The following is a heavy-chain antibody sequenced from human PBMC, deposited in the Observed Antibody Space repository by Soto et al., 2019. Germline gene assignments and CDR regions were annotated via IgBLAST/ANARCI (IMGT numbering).Heavy chain of an antibody. J-gene: IGHJ4*02. V-gene: IGHV3-73*01. CDR3: TRALGVGEDY. Sequence: VGPLRLSCAAAGVTFSGSAMHWVRQASGKGLEWVGRIRSKANSYATAYAASAKGRFTISRDDSKNTAYLQMNSLKTEDTAVYYCTRALGVGEDYWGKGTPVTVS. CDR1: GVTFSGSA. D-gene: IGHD2-15*01. CDR2: IRSKANSYAT.